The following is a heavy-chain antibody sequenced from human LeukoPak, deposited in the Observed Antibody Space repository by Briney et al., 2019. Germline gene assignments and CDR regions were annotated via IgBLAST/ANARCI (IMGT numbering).Heavy chain of an antibody. D-gene: IGHD3-22*01. CDR3: ARDQYYYDSSGYRCFDY. CDR1: GNSISSYY. Sequence: SETLSLTCTVSGNSISSYYWCWIRQPAGPGLEWIGRIHTSGSTNYNPSLKSRVTMSVDTSKNQYSLKLSSVTAADTAVYYCARDQYYYDSSGYRCFDYWGQGTLVTVSS. V-gene: IGHV4-4*07. CDR2: IHTSGST. J-gene: IGHJ4*02.